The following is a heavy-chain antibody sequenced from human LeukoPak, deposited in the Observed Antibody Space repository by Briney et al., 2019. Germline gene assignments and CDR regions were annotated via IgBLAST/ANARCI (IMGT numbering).Heavy chain of an antibody. D-gene: IGHD3-22*01. CDR2: IYYSGST. CDR3: ASSTDSSGFITSSYFDY. V-gene: IGHV4-59*08. CDR1: GGSISSYY. J-gene: IGHJ4*02. Sequence: SETLSLTCTVSGGSISSYYWSWIRQPPGKGLEWIGYIYYSGSTNYNPSLKSRVTISVDTSKNQFSLKLSSVTAADTAVYYCASSTDSSGFITSSYFDYLGQGTLVTVSS.